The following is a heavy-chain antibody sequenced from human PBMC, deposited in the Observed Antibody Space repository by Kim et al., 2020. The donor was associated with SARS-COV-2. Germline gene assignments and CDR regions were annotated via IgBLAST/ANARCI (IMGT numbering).Heavy chain of an antibody. CDR2: IYYSGST. J-gene: IGHJ4*02. V-gene: IGHV4-59*01. D-gene: IGHD3-22*01. Sequence: SETLSLTCTVSGGSISSYYWSWIRQPPGKGLEWIGYIYYSGSTNYNPSLKSRVTISVDTSKNQFSLKLSSVTAADTAVYYCARSDSGYWYGYWGQGTLVTVSS. CDR3: ARSDSGYWYGY. CDR1: GGSISSYY.